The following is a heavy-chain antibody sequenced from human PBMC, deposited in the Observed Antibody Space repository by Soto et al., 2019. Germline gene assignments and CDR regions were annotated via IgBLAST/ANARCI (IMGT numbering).Heavy chain of an antibody. V-gene: IGHV3-13*05. CDR1: GFILSGYD. Sequence: GGSLRLSCVASGFILSGYDMHWVRQATGEGLEWVSAIGTAGDPYYSGSVKGRFPISRGNAENSVYLQMNSLRAGDTAVYYCARAGYDSSGYYFYAMDVCGPGTTVTVSS. CDR2: IGTAGDP. D-gene: IGHD3-22*01. CDR3: ARAGYDSSGYYFYAMDV. J-gene: IGHJ6*02.